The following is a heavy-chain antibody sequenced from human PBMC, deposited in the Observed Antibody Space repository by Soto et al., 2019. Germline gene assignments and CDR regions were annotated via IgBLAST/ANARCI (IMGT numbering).Heavy chain of an antibody. J-gene: IGHJ4*02. CDR2: IYSGGSI. Sequence: VQLVESGGGLIQAGGSLRLSCAVSGFTVSNNFMMWVRQAPGKGLEWVSLIYSGGSISYADSVKGRFTIARDGSMNMLYLQMNSLTAEDTAVYYCARDGNGQRGSPHWGQGTLVTVSS. CDR3: ARDGNGQRGSPH. D-gene: IGHD3-16*01. CDR1: GFTVSNNF. V-gene: IGHV3-53*02.